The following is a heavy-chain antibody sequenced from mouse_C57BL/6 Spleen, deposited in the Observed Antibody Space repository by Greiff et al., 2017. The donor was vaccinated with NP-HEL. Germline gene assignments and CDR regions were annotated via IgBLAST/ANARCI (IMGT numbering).Heavy chain of an antibody. D-gene: IGHD4-1*01. CDR1: GYTFTDYY. CDR3: ARWDDYCAMDY. V-gene: IGHV1-76*01. Sequence: VHLVESGAELVRPGASVKLSCKASGYTFTDYYINWVKQRPGQGLEWIARIYPGSGNTYYNEKFKGKATLTAEKSSSTAYMQLSSLTSEDSAVYFCARWDDYCAMDYWGQGTSVTVSS. CDR2: IYPGSGNT. J-gene: IGHJ4*01.